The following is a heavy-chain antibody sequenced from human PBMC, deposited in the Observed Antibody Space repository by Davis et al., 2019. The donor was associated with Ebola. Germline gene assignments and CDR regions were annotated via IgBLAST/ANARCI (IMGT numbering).Heavy chain of an antibody. CDR1: GYTFTDYY. CDR2: INPNSGGT. J-gene: IGHJ4*02. Sequence: ASVKVSCKASGYTFTDYYMHWVRQAPGQGLEWMGWINPNSGGTNYAQKFQGRVTMTTDTSTSTAYMELRSLRSDDTAVYYCARDGGLVRVYFDYWGQGSLVTVSS. CDR3: ARDGGLVRVYFDY. D-gene: IGHD3-16*01. V-gene: IGHV1-2*02.